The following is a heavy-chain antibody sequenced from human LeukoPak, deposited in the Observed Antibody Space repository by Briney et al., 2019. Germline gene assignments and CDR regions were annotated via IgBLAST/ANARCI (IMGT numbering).Heavy chain of an antibody. CDR2: IYYSGST. D-gene: IGHD2-2*01. CDR1: GASISSGGYY. CDR3: ARDRVPAANYYYGMDV. J-gene: IGHJ6*02. Sequence: SQTLSLTCTVSGASISSGGYYWSWIRQHPGKGLEWIGYIYYSGSTYYNPSLKSRVTISVDTSKNQFSLKLSSVTAADTAVYYCARDRVPAANYYYGMDVWGQGTTVTVSS. V-gene: IGHV4-31*03.